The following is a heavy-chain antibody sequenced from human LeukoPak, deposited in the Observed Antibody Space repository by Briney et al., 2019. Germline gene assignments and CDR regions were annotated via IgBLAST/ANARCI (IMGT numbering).Heavy chain of an antibody. J-gene: IGHJ6*03. CDR1: GGSISRYY. Sequence: SETLSLTCTVSGGSISRYYWSWIRQPPGKGLEWIGYIYYSGSTNYNPSLKSRVTISVDTSKNQFSLKLSSVTAADTAVYYCARSRTMYFNYYMDVWGEGTTVFVSS. V-gene: IGHV4-59*08. CDR2: IYYSGST. CDR3: ARSRTMYFNYYMDV.